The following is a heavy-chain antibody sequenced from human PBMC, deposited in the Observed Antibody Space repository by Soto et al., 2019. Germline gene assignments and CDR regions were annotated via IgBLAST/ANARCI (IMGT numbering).Heavy chain of an antibody. Sequence: PGGSLRLSCAASGITFSNYNMNWVRQAPGKGLEWVSYISSSSSTIYYADSVKGRFTISRDNGKHSLYLQMNSLRAEDTAVYYCRAIAAASPVDYWGQGTLVTVSS. D-gene: IGHD6-13*01. J-gene: IGHJ4*02. CDR3: RAIAAASPVDY. CDR2: ISSSSSTI. CDR1: GITFSNYN. V-gene: IGHV3-48*01.